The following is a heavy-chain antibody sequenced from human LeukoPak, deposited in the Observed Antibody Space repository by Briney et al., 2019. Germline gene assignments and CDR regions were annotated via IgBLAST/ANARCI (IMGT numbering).Heavy chain of an antibody. CDR1: GFTFSSYT. Sequence: GGSLRLSCAASGFTFSSYTMNWVRQAPGKGLEWVSSISSSSSYMYYADSVKGPFTISRDNAKNSLYLQMNSLRAEDTAVYYCARDRDVPAIGMDVWGQGTTVTVSS. V-gene: IGHV3-21*06. CDR3: ARDRDVPAIGMDV. CDR2: ISSSSSYM. J-gene: IGHJ6*02.